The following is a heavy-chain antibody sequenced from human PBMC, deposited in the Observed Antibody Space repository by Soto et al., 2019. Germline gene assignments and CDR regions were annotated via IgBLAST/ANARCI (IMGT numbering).Heavy chain of an antibody. CDR3: ARAVKYYDILTGYSEDWYFDL. Sequence: GASVKVSCKASGYTFTNFGISCVRQAPGQGLEWMGWISAYNGNTNYAQDFQGRVTMTTDTSTSTAYMELRSLRSDDTAVYYCARAVKYYDILTGYSEDWYFDLWGRGTPVTVSS. J-gene: IGHJ2*01. CDR1: GYTFTNFG. D-gene: IGHD3-9*01. V-gene: IGHV1-18*01. CDR2: ISAYNGNT.